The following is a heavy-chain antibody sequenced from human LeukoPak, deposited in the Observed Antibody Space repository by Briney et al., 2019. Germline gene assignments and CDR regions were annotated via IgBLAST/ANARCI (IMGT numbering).Heavy chain of an antibody. Sequence: PGGSLRLSCAASGFTFSSYAMSWVRQAPGKGPEWVSAISGSGGSTYYADSVKGRFTISRDNSKNTLYLQMNSLRAEDTAVYYCANPPIAVAGTSDYWGQGTLVTVSS. CDR3: ANPPIAVAGTSDY. J-gene: IGHJ4*02. CDR1: GFTFSSYA. CDR2: ISGSGGST. D-gene: IGHD6-19*01. V-gene: IGHV3-23*01.